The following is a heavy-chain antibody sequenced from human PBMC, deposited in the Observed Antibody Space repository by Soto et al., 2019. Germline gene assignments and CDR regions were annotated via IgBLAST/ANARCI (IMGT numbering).Heavy chain of an antibody. CDR2: ISYSGST. J-gene: IGHJ6*02. CDR1: GGSISSGGHY. D-gene: IGHD3-10*01. V-gene: IGHV4-31*03. Sequence: QVQLQESGPGLVKPSQTLSLTCTVSGGSISSGGHYWSWIRQHPGRGLGWIGYISYSGSTYYNPSLKSRVTISVDTSKNQFSLKLSSVTAADTAVYYCARASSGSKDGMDVWGQGTTVTVSS. CDR3: ARASSGSKDGMDV.